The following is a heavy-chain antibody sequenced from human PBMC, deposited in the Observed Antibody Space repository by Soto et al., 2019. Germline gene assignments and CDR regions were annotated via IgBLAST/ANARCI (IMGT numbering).Heavy chain of an antibody. D-gene: IGHD2-15*01. CDR3: ARGSVGYCSGGSCYDLDY. CDR1: GGTFSSYA. J-gene: IGHJ4*02. CDR2: IIPIFGTA. Sequence: ASVKVSCKASGGTFSSYAISWVRQAPGQGLEWMGGIIPIFGTANYAQKFQGRVTITADESTSTAYMGLSSLRSEDTAVYYCARGSVGYCSGGSCYDLDYWGQGTLVTVSS. V-gene: IGHV1-69*13.